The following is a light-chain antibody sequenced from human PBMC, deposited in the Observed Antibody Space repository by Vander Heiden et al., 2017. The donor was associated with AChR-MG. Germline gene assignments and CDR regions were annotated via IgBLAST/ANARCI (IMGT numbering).Light chain of an antibody. V-gene: IGLV1-40*01. Sequence: QSVLTQPPSVSGAPGQRVTISCTGSSSNIGAGYDVYWYQQLPGTAPKLLIFDNDNRPSGVPDRFSDSKSGTSASLAITGLQAEDEADYYCHSYDSRLRGSVFGGGTKLTVL. CDR2: DND. CDR1: SSNIGAGYD. CDR3: HSYDSRLRGSV. J-gene: IGLJ2*01.